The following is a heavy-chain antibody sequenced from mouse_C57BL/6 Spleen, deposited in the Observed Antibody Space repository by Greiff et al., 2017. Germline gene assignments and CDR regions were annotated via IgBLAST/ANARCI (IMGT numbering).Heavy chain of an antibody. J-gene: IGHJ3*01. Sequence: QVQLQQPGAELVKPGASVKMSCKASGYTFTSYWITWVKQRPGQGLEWIGDIYPGSGSTNYNEKFKSKATLTVDTSSSTAYMQLSSLTSEDSAVYDCARGEGSYYGPWFAYWGQGTLVTVSA. D-gene: IGHD1-1*02. CDR2: IYPGSGST. CDR3: ARGEGSYYGPWFAY. V-gene: IGHV1-55*01. CDR1: GYTFTSYW.